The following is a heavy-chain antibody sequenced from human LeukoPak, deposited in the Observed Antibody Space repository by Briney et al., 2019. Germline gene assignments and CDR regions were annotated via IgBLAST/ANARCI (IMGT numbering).Heavy chain of an antibody. D-gene: IGHD3-3*01. CDR1: GGSISSSSYY. J-gene: IGHJ5*02. Sequence: PSETLSLTCTVSGGSISSSSYYWGWIRQPPGKGLEWIGSIYYSGSTYYNPSLKSRVTISVDTSKNQFSLKLSSVTAADTAVYYCARHVAPQETYYDFWSGTYLTGGWFDPWGQGTLVTVSS. CDR2: IYYSGST. V-gene: IGHV4-39*01. CDR3: ARHVAPQETYYDFWSGTYLTGGWFDP.